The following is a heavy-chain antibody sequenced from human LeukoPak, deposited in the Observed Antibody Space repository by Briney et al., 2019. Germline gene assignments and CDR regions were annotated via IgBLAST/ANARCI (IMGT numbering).Heavy chain of an antibody. CDR3: AKYGNSGWVTDY. D-gene: IGHD6-19*01. V-gene: IGHV4-59*08. Sequence: PSETLSLTCTVSGGSIGRDYWTWIRQPPGKGLEYIGYVYYTGATNYNPSLNSRVTISVDTSKNQFSLRLSSVTAADTAVYFCAKYGNSGWVTDYWGPGTLVTVSS. CDR1: GGSIGRDY. J-gene: IGHJ4*02. CDR2: VYYTGAT.